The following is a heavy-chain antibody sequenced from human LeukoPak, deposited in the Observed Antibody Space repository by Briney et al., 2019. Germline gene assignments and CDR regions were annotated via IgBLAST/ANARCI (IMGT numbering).Heavy chain of an antibody. CDR1: GGSISSYY. CDR3: ARDGQIPRLYSSNWFDP. V-gene: IGHV4-38-2*02. CDR2: IYHSGST. D-gene: IGHD2-21*01. J-gene: IGHJ5*02. Sequence: LETLSLTCTVSGGSISSYYWSWIRQPPGKGLEWIGSIYHSGSTYYNPSLKSRVTISVDTSKNQFSLKLSSVTAADTAVYYCARDGQIPRLYSSNWFDPWGQGTLVTVSS.